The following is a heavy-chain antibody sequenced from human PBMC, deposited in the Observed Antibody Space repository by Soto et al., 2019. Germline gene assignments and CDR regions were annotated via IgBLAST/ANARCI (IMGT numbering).Heavy chain of an antibody. D-gene: IGHD1-7*01. Sequence: SETLSLTCTVSGGSISSYYWSWIRQPAGKGLEWIGRIYTSGSTNYNPSLQSRVTMSVDTSKNQFSLKLSSVTAADTAVYYCARDLWVEPELYYYGMDVGGEGTTVTVSS. J-gene: IGHJ6*04. V-gene: IGHV4-4*07. CDR3: ARDLWVEPELYYYGMDV. CDR1: GGSISSYY. CDR2: IYTSGST.